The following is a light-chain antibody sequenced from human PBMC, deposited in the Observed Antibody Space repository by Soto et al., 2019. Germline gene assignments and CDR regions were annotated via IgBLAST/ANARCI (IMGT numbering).Light chain of an antibody. CDR1: QSVSKY. V-gene: IGKV3-11*01. Sequence: IVLTQSPASLSLYPGERATLSCRASQSVSKYLAWYQQKPGQDPRLLIYNASNRATGIPVRFSGSGSGTDFTLTISSLEPEDSAVYYCQQRHNWTRTFGQGTKVDIK. CDR3: QQRHNWTRT. CDR2: NAS. J-gene: IGKJ1*01.